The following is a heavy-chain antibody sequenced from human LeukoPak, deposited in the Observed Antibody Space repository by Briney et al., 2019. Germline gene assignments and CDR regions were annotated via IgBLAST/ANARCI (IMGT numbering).Heavy chain of an antibody. CDR1: GGSISSGSYY. CDR2: IYTNGCT. J-gene: IGHJ4*02. D-gene: IGHD6-13*01. Sequence: SQTLSLTCTVSGGSISSGSYYWSWIRQPAGKGLEWIGRIYTNGCTNYNPSLKGRVAISVDTSKNQFSLKLSSVTAADTAMYYCARDWGYSSSLWGQGALVTVSS. CDR3: ARDWGYSSSL. V-gene: IGHV4-61*02.